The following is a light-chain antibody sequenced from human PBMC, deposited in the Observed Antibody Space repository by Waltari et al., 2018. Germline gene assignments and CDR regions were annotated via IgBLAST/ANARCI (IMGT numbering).Light chain of an antibody. J-gene: IGLJ3*02. CDR3: AAWDESLKGWV. Sequence: QSVLTQPPSLSGPPGQRVTISCSGSNSHIGSNTVDWYQVLPGTAPKLLIHGNDQRPSGVPDRFSGSKFGASGSLAISGLQPEDESEYYCAAWDESLKGWVFGGGTRLTVL. CDR2: GND. CDR1: NSHIGSNT. V-gene: IGLV1-44*01.